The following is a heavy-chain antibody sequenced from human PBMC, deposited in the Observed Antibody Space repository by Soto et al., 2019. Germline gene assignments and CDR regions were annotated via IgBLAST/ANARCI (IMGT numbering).Heavy chain of an antibody. V-gene: IGHV3-53*01. J-gene: IGHJ3*01. D-gene: IGHD1-1*01. CDR3: ASWHEREHAYDV. CDR1: GLTVSGKKY. Sequence: DVQLVESGGGLIQPGVSLRLSCAAFGLTVSGKKYVAWVRQAPGKGLEWVSALYDVDGSFYADSLKGRFTTSSDSSKTTVYPQMNGLRPDDTAVYYCASWHEREHAYDVWGQGTTVTVSS. CDR2: LYDVDGS.